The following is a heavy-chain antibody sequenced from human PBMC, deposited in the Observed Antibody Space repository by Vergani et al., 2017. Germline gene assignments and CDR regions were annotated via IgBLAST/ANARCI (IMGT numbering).Heavy chain of an antibody. CDR2: IYHSGST. CDR3: ARGRHCSSTSCYKAYYYYYMDV. CDR1: GGSISSSNW. Sequence: QVQLQESGPGLVKPSGTLSLTCAVSGGSISSSNWWSWVRQPPGKGLEWIGEIYHSGSTNYNPSLKSRVTISVGTSKNQFSRKLSSVPAADTAVYYCARGRHCSSTSCYKAYYYYYMDVWGKGTTVTVSS. J-gene: IGHJ6*03. V-gene: IGHV4-4*02. D-gene: IGHD2-2*01.